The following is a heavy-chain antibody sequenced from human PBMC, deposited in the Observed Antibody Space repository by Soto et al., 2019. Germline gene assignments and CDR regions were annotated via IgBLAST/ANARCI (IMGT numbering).Heavy chain of an antibody. V-gene: IGHV7-4-1*01. J-gene: IGHJ3*01. CDR3: AIFSAAAFGDVFDL. Sequence: ASVKVSCKASGYTFTSYAMNWVRQAPGQGLEWMGWINTNTGNPTYAQGFTGRFVFSLDTSVSTAYLQICSLKAEDTAVYYCAIFSAAAFGDVFDLSCQGTIGTV. D-gene: IGHD3-9*01. CDR2: INTNTGNP. CDR1: GYTFTSYA.